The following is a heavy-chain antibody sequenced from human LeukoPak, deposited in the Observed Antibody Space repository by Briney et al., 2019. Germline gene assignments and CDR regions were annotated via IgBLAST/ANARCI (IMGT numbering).Heavy chain of an antibody. CDR3: AKPETYFYDSSGYYYGY. CDR2: ISGSGGST. CDR1: GFTFSSYA. Sequence: GGSLRLSCAASGFTFSSYAMSWVRQAPGKGLEWVSAISGSGGSTYYADSVKGRFTISRDNSKNTLYLQMNSLRAEDTAVYYCAKPETYFYDSSGYYYGYWGQGTLVTVSS. J-gene: IGHJ4*02. D-gene: IGHD3-22*01. V-gene: IGHV3-23*01.